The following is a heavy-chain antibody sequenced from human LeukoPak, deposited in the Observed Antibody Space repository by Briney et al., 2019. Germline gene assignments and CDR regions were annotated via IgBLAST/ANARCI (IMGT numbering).Heavy chain of an antibody. CDR3: ARKPIIADAYYYFDD. D-gene: IGHD6-13*01. CDR1: GGSISSSNYC. J-gene: IGHJ4*02. V-gene: IGHV4-39*01. Sequence: KPSETLSLTCTVSGGSISSSNYCWGWIRQPPGKGLEWITSIHYSGRTHYNPSLEGRVTISVDTSKNQFSLKLTSLTAADTAMYYCARKPIIADAYYYFDDWGQGTLVTVSS. CDR2: IHYSGRT.